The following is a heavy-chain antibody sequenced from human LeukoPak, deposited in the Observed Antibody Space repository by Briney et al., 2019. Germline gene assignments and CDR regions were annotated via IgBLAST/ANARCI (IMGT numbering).Heavy chain of an antibody. CDR2: IYISGST. Sequence: SETLSLTCTVSGGSISSASYYWSWIRQPAGKGLEWIGRIYISGSTNYNPSLKSRVIISVDTSKNQFSLKLSSVTAADTAVYYCATLTGYSSESWFDPWGQGILVTVSS. J-gene: IGHJ5*02. CDR1: GGSISSASYY. V-gene: IGHV4-61*02. D-gene: IGHD3-9*01. CDR3: ATLTGYSSESWFDP.